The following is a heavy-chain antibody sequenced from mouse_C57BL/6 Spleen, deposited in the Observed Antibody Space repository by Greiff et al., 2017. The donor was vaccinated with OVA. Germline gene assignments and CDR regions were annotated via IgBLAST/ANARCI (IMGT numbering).Heavy chain of an antibody. J-gene: IGHJ3*01. CDR1: GYTFTSYW. D-gene: IGHD2-4*01. V-gene: IGHV1-72*01. Sequence: QVQLKQPGAELVKPGASVKLSCKASGYTFTSYWMHWVKQRPGRGLEWIGRIDPNSGGTKYNEKFKSKATLTVDKPSSTAYMQLSSLTSEDSAVYYCARHYDYDAQGLFAYWGQGTLVTVSA. CDR2: IDPNSGGT. CDR3: ARHYDYDAQGLFAY.